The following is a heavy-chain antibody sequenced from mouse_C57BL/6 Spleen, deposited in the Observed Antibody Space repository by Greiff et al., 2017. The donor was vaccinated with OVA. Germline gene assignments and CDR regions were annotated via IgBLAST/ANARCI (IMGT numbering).Heavy chain of an antibody. CDR1: GFTFSSYA. Sequence: DVMLVESGGGLVKPGGSLKLSCAASGFTFSSYAMSWVRQTPEKRLEWVATISDGGSYTYYPDNVKGRFTISRDNAKNNLYLQMSHLKSEDTAMYYCAREGDGYYLDYWGQGTTLTVSS. V-gene: IGHV5-4*01. CDR3: AREGDGYYLDY. D-gene: IGHD2-3*01. J-gene: IGHJ2*01. CDR2: ISDGGSYT.